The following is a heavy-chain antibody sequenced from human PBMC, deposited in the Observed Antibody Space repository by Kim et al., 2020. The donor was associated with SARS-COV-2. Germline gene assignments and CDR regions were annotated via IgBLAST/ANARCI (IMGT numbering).Heavy chain of an antibody. CDR2: IYYSGST. D-gene: IGHD3-3*01. CDR1: GGSISSYY. J-gene: IGHJ6*03. Sequence: SETLSLTCTVSGGSISSYYWSWIRQPPGKGLEWIGYIYYSGSTNYNPSLKSRVTISVDTSKNQFSLKLSSVTAADTAVYYCARAGFWSGYYGYYYYYMDVWGKGTTVTVSS. V-gene: IGHV4-59*01. CDR3: ARAGFWSGYYGYYYYYMDV.